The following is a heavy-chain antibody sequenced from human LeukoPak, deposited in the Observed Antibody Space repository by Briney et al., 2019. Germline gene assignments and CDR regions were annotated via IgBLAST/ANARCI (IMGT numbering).Heavy chain of an antibody. CDR2: IYSGGST. J-gene: IGHJ6*03. CDR1: GFTVSSNY. D-gene: IGHD4-11*01. CDR3: ASCTVTTYDYYYYMDV. Sequence: GGSLRLSCAASGFTVSSNYMSWVRQAPGRGLEWVSVIYSGGSTYYADSVKGRFTISRDNSKNTLYLQMNSLRAEDTAVYYCASCTVTTYDYYYYMDVWGKGTTVTVSS. V-gene: IGHV3-53*01.